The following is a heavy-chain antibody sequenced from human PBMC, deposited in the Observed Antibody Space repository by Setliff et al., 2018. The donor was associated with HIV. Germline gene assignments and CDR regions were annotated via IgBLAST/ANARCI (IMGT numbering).Heavy chain of an antibody. CDR2: INPVGRND. V-gene: IGHV4-34*04. J-gene: IGHJ4*02. D-gene: IGHD5-12*01. CDR3: ARVGLRFKYTFDY. CDR1: GGSISGYY. Sequence: SETLSLTCAVYGGSISGYYWSWIRQPPGKGLEWIGEINPVGRNDNYIPSLNNRAAIVLDTSKNQFSLWLTSVTAAVTAVYYCARVGLRFKYTFDYWGQGMLVTVPQ.